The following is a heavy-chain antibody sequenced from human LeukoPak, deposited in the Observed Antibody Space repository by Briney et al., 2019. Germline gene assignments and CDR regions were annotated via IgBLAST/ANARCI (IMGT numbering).Heavy chain of an antibody. J-gene: IGHJ6*02. CDR1: GFTFSSYA. V-gene: IGHV3-30-3*01. D-gene: IGHD2-21*02. CDR3: ARDLQTAPRMFYYYYGMDV. Sequence: GGSLRLSCAASGFTFSSYAMRWVRQAPGKGLEWVAVISYDGSNKYYADSVKGRFTISRDNSKNTLYLQMNSLRAEDTAVYYCARDLQTAPRMFYYYYGMDVWGQGTTVTVSS. CDR2: ISYDGSNK.